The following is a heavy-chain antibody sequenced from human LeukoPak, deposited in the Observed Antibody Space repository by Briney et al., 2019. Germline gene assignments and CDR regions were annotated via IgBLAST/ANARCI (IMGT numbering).Heavy chain of an antibody. V-gene: IGHV4-61*02. J-gene: IGHJ3*02. CDR2: IYTSGST. CDR3: ARPLCSAGSCYSPKAFDI. Sequence: SETLSLTCSVSGGSIRSSSYYWSWIRQPAGKGLEWIGRIYTSGSTNYNPSLKSRVTISVDTSKNHFSLKLSSVTAADTAVYYCARPLCSAGSCYSPKAFDIWGQGTMVTVSS. CDR1: GGSIRSSSYY. D-gene: IGHD2-15*01.